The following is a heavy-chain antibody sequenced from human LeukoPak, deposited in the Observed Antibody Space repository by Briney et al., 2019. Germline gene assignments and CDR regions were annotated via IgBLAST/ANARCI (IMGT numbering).Heavy chain of an antibody. V-gene: IGHV1-46*01. D-gene: IGHD3-3*01. J-gene: IGHJ4*02. Sequence: ASVKVSCKASRYTFTSHYMHWVRQAPGQGLEWMGIINPSGGSTTYAQKFQGRVTMTRDTSTSTVYMELSSLRSEDTAVYYCARGSGTIFGVVIIWGQGTLVTVSS. CDR3: ARGSGTIFGVVII. CDR1: RYTFTSHY. CDR2: INPSGGST.